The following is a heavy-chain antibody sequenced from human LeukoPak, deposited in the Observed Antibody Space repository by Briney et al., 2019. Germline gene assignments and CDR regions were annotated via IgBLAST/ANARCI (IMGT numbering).Heavy chain of an antibody. CDR3: ARDPLASSGWPKEGFLGAN. CDR1: GGSMSSYY. Sequence: SETLSLTCSVSGGSMSSYYWSWIRQSPGKGLEWIGYIYHSGSTDYNSSLKSRVTISEDTSKKQFSLKVSSVTAADTAVYYCARDPLASSGWPKEGFLGANWGQGTLVTVSS. V-gene: IGHV4-59*01. J-gene: IGHJ4*02. D-gene: IGHD6-19*01. CDR2: IYHSGST.